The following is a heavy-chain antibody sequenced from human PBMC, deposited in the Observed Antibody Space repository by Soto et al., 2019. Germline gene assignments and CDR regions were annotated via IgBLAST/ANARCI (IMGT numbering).Heavy chain of an antibody. D-gene: IGHD6-13*01. J-gene: IGHJ5*02. Sequence: QLLLQESGPGLVKPSETLSLTCTVTGDSISSSSYFWGWIRQPPGKGLEWIASIYYIGTTYYSPSLQSRVTISVDTSTDQFSREVPSVTAADTAIYYCARSGSWSFNTWGRGTLVTVSS. V-gene: IGHV4-39*01. CDR1: GDSISSSSYF. CDR2: IYYIGTT. CDR3: ARSGSWSFNT.